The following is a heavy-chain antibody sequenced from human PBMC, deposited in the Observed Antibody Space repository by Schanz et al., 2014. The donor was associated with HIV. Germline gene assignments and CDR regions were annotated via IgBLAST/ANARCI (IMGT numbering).Heavy chain of an antibody. V-gene: IGHV1-69*06. Sequence: QVHLEQSGAEVRKPGSSMKVSCKTSGGSFIDHAISWVRQAPGQGLEWMGGIIPLSGTTSYAQTLRGRVTITADKSTSTAYMELSSLRSEDTAVYYCARDVVATISPKYYYYGMDVWGLGTTVTVSS. D-gene: IGHD5-12*01. J-gene: IGHJ6*02. CDR1: GGSFIDHA. CDR2: IIPLSGTT. CDR3: ARDVVATISPKYYYYGMDV.